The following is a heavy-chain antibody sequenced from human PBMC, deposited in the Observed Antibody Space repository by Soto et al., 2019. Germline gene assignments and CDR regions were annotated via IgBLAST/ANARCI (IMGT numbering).Heavy chain of an antibody. V-gene: IGHV3-66*01. CDR1: GFTVSSNY. CDR2: IYSGGST. Sequence: GGSLRLSCAASGFTVSSNYMSWVRQAPGKGLEWVSVIYSGGSTNYADSVKGRFTISRDNSKNTLYLQMNSLRAEDTAVYYCAREVSDISGYYCGSDGMDVCGQRSTVPVSS. J-gene: IGHJ6*02. D-gene: IGHD3-22*01. CDR3: AREVSDISGYYCGSDGMDV.